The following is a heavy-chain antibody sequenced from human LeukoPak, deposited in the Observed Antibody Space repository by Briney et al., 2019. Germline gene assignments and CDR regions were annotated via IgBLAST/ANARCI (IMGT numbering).Heavy chain of an antibody. J-gene: IGHJ4*02. V-gene: IGHV4-59*01. CDR2: INYTGST. D-gene: IGHD2-21*02. CDR3: ARGTYCGGDCYYFDY. CDR1: GGSISSYY. Sequence: SETLSLTCTVSGGSISSYYWTWIRQPPGKGLEWIGYINYTGSTNYNPSLKNRVTISGDTSKRQFSLELNSVTAADAAVYYCARGTYCGGDCYYFDYWGQGTLVTVSS.